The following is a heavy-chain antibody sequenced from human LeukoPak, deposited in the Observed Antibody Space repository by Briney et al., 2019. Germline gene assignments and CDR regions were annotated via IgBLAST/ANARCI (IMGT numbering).Heavy chain of an antibody. CDR3: ARHPPRGDYGNAFDI. Sequence: SETLSLTCTVSGGSISSYYWSWIRQPPGKGLEWIGYIYYSGSTNYNPSLKSRVTISVDTSKNQFSLKLSSVTAADTAVYYCARHPPRGDYGNAFDIWGQGTVVTVSS. J-gene: IGHJ3*02. CDR2: IYYSGST. CDR1: GGSISSYY. V-gene: IGHV4-59*08. D-gene: IGHD4-17*01.